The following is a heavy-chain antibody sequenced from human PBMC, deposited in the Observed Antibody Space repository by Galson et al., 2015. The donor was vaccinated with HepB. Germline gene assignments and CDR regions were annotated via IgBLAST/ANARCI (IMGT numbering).Heavy chain of an antibody. CDR2: IYYSGST. CDR1: GGSISSSSYY. V-gene: IGHV4-39*01. J-gene: IGHJ5*02. Sequence: ETLSLTCTVSGGSISSSSYYWDWIRQPPGKGLEWIGSIYYSGSTYYNPSLKGRVTISVDTSKNQFSLKLSSVTAADTAVYYCARGSSWYDGRWFDPWGQGTLVTVSS. CDR3: ARGSSWYDGRWFDP. D-gene: IGHD6-13*01.